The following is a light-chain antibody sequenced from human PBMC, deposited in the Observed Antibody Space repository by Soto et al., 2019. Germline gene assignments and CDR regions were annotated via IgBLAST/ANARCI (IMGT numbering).Light chain of an antibody. CDR2: GAS. Sequence: DIQMTQSPSTLSASVGDRVTITCRASQSIGSSLAWYQQKPGKAPKLLIYGASSLESAAPSRFSGSGSGTEFSLTISSLQPDDFGTYYCQQYNSYSVTFGGGTKVEIK. V-gene: IGKV1-5*03. J-gene: IGKJ4*01. CDR3: QQYNSYSVT. CDR1: QSIGSS.